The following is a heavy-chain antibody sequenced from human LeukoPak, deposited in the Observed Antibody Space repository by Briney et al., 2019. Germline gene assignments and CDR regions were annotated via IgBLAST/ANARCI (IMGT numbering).Heavy chain of an antibody. CDR2: IYHTGSF. J-gene: IGHJ4*02. Sequence: SQTLSLTCTVSGGSISSGDYYWSWTRQPPGKGLEWIGFIYHTGSFHYNPSLKSRVTISVDTSKNQFSLNLRSVTAADTAVYYCAREVSGAGHFGYWGQGTPVTVSS. CDR1: GGSISSGDYY. CDR3: AREVSGAGHFGY. D-gene: IGHD6-13*01. V-gene: IGHV4-30-4*01.